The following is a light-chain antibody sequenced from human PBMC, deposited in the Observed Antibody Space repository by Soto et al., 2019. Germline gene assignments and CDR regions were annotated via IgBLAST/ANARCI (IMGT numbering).Light chain of an antibody. Sequence: EIVLTQSPATLSVSPGDSATLSCRASQSVGPNLVWYQQRFGQSPRLLIYHVSTRATGVPARFSGSGSETEFTLTISSLQPEDFAISYCHQYNNWPSWTFGQGTKVEIK. J-gene: IGKJ1*01. CDR2: HVS. V-gene: IGKV3-15*01. CDR1: QSVGPN. CDR3: HQYNNWPSWT.